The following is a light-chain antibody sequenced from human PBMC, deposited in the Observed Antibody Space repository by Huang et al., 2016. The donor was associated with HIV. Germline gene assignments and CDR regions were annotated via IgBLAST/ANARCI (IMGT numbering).Light chain of an antibody. CDR2: DTS. V-gene: IGKV3D-15*01. CDR3: QQYDKWPPGLT. Sequence: EIKMTQSPANLSVSPGGRVTLSCRASQNVRNNLAWYQQKTGQAPRLLIYDTSTRASGIPARFSGSGSGTEFTLTISGLQSEDFAIYYCQQYDKWPPGLTFGGGTKVEI. CDR1: QNVRNN. J-gene: IGKJ4*01.